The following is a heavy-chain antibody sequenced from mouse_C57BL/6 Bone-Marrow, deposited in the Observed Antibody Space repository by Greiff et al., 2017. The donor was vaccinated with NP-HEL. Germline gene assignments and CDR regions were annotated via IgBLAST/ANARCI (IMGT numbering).Heavy chain of an antibody. J-gene: IGHJ3*01. CDR1: GYSFTGYY. CDR2: INPSTGGT. Sequence: VQLQQSGPELVKPGASVKISCKASGYSFTGYYMNWVKQSPEKSLEWIGEINPSTGGTTYNQKFKAKATLTVDKSSSTAYMQLKSLTSEDSAVYYCARAVGPALFAYWGQGTLVTVSA. V-gene: IGHV1-42*01. CDR3: ARAVGPALFAY.